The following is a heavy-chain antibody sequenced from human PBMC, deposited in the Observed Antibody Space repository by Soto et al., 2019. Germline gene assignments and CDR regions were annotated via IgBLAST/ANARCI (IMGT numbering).Heavy chain of an antibody. Sequence: SETLSLTCTVSGGSISSYYWSWIRQPPGKGLEWIGYIYYSGSTNYNPSLKSRVTISVDTSKNQFSLKLSSVTAADTAVYYCARDYNRPENYYGMDVWGQGTTVTVSS. CDR2: IYYSGST. CDR1: GGSISSYY. D-gene: IGHD1-1*01. V-gene: IGHV4-59*12. J-gene: IGHJ6*02. CDR3: ARDYNRPENYYGMDV.